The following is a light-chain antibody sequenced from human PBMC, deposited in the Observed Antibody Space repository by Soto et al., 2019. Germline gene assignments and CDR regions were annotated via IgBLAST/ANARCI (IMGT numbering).Light chain of an antibody. CDR2: GAS. CDR3: QRYGSSPWT. J-gene: IGKJ1*01. CDR1: QSISSSY. Sequence: EIVLTQSPGTLSLSPGERATLSCRASQSISSSYLAWYQQKPGQAPRLLIYGASSRATGIPDRFSGSGSGTDFTLTIRRLEPEDFAVYYCQRYGSSPWTFGQGTKVDIX. V-gene: IGKV3-20*01.